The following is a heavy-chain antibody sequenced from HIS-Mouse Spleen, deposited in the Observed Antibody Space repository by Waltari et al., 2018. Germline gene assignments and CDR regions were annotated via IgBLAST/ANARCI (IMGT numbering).Heavy chain of an antibody. J-gene: IGHJ4*02. CDR1: GGSISSSSYY. Sequence: QLQLQESGPGLVKPSETLSLTCTVAGGSISSSSYYWGWIRHPPGKGLEWIGSSYYSGSTYYNPSLKSRVTISVDTSKNQFSLKLSSVTAADTAVYYCARHEGQQLVTSLFDYWGQGTLVTVSS. CDR2: SYYSGST. D-gene: IGHD6-13*01. V-gene: IGHV4-39*01. CDR3: ARHEGQQLVTSLFDY.